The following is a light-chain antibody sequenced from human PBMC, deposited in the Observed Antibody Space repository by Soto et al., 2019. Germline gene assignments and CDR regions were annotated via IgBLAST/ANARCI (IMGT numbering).Light chain of an antibody. J-gene: IGLJ2*01. CDR2: DVS. CDR3: SSYTSNSTPVL. V-gene: IGLV2-14*01. Sequence: QSVLTQPASVSGSPGQSITISCTGTSSDIGDYNYVSWYRQHPGKAPKLMIYDVSNQPSGVSNRFSGSKSGNTASLTISGLQAEDEADYYCSSYTSNSTPVLFGGGTKLTVL. CDR1: SSDIGDYNY.